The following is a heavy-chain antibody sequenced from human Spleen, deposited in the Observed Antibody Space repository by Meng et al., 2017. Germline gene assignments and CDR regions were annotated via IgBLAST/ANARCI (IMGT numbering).Heavy chain of an antibody. CDR2: INHSGST. V-gene: IGHV4-34*01. Sequence: SETLSLTCVVSGGSFSDYYWSWIRQPPGKGLEWIGEINHSGSTNYNPSLESRATISVDTSQNNLPLKLSSVTAADSAVYYCARDYGSSGWKGPHNWFDPWGQGTLVTVSS. CDR3: ARDYGSSGWKGPHNWFDP. CDR1: GGSFSDYY. D-gene: IGHD6-19*01. J-gene: IGHJ5*02.